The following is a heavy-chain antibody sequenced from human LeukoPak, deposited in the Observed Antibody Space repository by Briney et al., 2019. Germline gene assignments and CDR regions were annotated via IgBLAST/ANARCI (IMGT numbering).Heavy chain of an antibody. V-gene: IGHV4-34*01. J-gene: IGHJ6*02. CDR2: INHSGST. CDR3: ARGGIAVAGTHYYYYGMDV. D-gene: IGHD6-19*01. Sequence: SETLSLTCAVYGGSFSGYYWSWIRQPPGKGLEWIGEINHSGSTNYNPSLKSRVTISVDTSKNQFSLKLSSVTAADTAVYYCARGGIAVAGTHYYYYGMDVWGQGTTVTVSS. CDR1: GGSFSGYY.